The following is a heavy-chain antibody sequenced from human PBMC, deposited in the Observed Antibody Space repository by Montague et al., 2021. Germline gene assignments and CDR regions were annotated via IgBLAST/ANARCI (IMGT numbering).Heavy chain of an antibody. V-gene: IGHV4-38-2*02. CDR3: AGERDRYYYMDI. Sequence: SETLSLTCTVPRSLINSDYYWGWIRQPPGKGLEWMGSVSHGGRTXYNPSLKSRVTISVDTSNNHFSLKLSSVTAADTAMYYCAGERDRYYYMDIWGKGTTITVSS. J-gene: IGHJ6*03. CDR2: VSHGGRT. CDR1: RSLINSDYY.